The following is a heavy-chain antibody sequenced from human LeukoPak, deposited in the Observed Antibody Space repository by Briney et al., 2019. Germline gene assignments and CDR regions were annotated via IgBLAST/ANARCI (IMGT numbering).Heavy chain of an antibody. Sequence: GGSLRLSCAASGFTFSSYAMSWVRQVPGKGLEWVSAISGSGGSTFYADSVKGRFTISRDNSKNTLYLQMNSLRVEDTAVYYCAKDVLYSSSWYPFDCWGQGTLVTVSS. CDR1: GFTFSSYA. CDR3: AKDVLYSSSWYPFDC. D-gene: IGHD6-13*01. CDR2: ISGSGGST. J-gene: IGHJ4*02. V-gene: IGHV3-23*01.